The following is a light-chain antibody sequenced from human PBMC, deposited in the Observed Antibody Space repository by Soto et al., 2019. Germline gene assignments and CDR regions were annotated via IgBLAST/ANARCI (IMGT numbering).Light chain of an antibody. V-gene: IGKV1-5*03. CDR1: QSISSW. J-gene: IGKJ5*01. CDR2: KAS. CDR3: QQSGSSPIT. Sequence: DIQMTQSPSSLSASVGDRVTITCRASQSISSWLAWYQQKPGKAPNLLIYKASTLESGVPSRFSGSGSGTEFTLTISSVQPDDFAVYYCQQSGSSPITFGQGTRLEN.